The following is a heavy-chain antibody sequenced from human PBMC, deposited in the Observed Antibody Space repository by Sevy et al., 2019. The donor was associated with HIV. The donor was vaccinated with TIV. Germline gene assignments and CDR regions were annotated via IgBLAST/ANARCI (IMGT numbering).Heavy chain of an antibody. Sequence: ASVKVSCKVSGYTLTQLSMHWVRQAPGKGLEWMGSFDPEDGETLYAQNFQGRVTMTEVTSTDTAYMALSSLRSEDTCRDYCATTKDYYDSSGSPFDYWGHGTLVTVSS. CDR3: ATTKDYYDSSGSPFDY. CDR2: FDPEDGET. CDR1: GYTLTQLS. V-gene: IGHV1-24*01. D-gene: IGHD3-22*01. J-gene: IGHJ4*01.